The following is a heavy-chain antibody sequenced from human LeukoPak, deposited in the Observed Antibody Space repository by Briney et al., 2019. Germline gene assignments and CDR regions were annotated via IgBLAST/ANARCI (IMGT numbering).Heavy chain of an antibody. CDR3: ARDTYYYGSGSYYNSYGMDV. D-gene: IGHD3-10*01. J-gene: IGHJ6*02. Sequence: GASVKVSCKASGYTFTSYGISWVRQAPGQGLEWMGWISAYNGNTNYAQKLQGRVTMTTDTSTSTAYMELRSLRSDDTAVYYCARDTYYYGSGSYYNSYGMDVWGQGTTVTVSS. CDR1: GYTFTSYG. V-gene: IGHV1-18*01. CDR2: ISAYNGNT.